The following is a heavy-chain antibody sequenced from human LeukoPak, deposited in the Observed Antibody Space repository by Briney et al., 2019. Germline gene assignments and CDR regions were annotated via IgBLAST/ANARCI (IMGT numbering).Heavy chain of an antibody. D-gene: IGHD6-13*01. CDR2: MSYDGNNK. CDR3: ARGQDLLGAAAEFDY. J-gene: IGHJ4*02. Sequence: GGSLRLPCAASGFTFSHYSMHWVRQAPGKGLEWVAVMSYDGNNKYYADSVKGRFTVSRDNSKNTLYLQMNSLRAEDTAVYYCARGQDLLGAAAEFDYWGQGTLVTVSS. V-gene: IGHV3-30-3*01. CDR1: GFTFSHYS.